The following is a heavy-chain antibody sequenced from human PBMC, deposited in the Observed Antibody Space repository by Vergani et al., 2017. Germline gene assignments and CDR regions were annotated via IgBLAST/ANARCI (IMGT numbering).Heavy chain of an antibody. CDR1: GFTLSHYD. Sequence: QVQLVESGGGVVQRGGSLRLSCATSGFTLSHYDMQWIRQGPGKGLEFVAFIQFDGSNQYYADSVKGRFTLSRDFSKNTLYLQMNSLRAEDTAVYYCAKSGYRSFDYWGQGTLVTVSS. CDR2: IQFDGSNQ. J-gene: IGHJ4*02. V-gene: IGHV3-30*02. D-gene: IGHD5-24*01. CDR3: AKSGYRSFDY.